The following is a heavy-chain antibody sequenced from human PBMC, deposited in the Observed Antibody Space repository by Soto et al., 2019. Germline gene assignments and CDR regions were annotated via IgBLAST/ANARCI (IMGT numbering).Heavy chain of an antibody. CDR3: ASEVVDDAFDI. J-gene: IGHJ3*02. CDR2: IYYSGST. V-gene: IGHV4-61*01. Sequence: SETLSLTCTVSGGSVSSGSYYWSWIRQPPGKGLEWIGYIYYSGSTNYNPSLKSRVTISVDTSKNQFSLKLSSVTAADTAVYYCASEVVDDAFDIWGQGTRAT. D-gene: IGHD2-15*01. CDR1: GGSVSSGSYY.